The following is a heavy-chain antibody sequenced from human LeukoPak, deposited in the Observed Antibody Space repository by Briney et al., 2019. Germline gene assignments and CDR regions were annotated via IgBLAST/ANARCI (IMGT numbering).Heavy chain of an antibody. CDR1: GFTFSSYA. V-gene: IGHV3-23*01. D-gene: IGHD6-19*01. CDR2: ISGSGGST. CDR3: ARESVAGMGRWFDP. Sequence: PGGSLRLSCAASGFTFSSYAMSWVRQAPGKGLEWVSAISGSGGSTYYADSVKGRFTISRDNAKNSLYLQMNSLRAEDTAVYYCARESVAGMGRWFDPWGQGTLVTVSS. J-gene: IGHJ5*02.